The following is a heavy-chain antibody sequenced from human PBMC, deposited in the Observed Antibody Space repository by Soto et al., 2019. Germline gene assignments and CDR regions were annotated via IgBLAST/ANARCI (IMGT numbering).Heavy chain of an antibody. CDR1: GYTLTELS. D-gene: IGHD6-13*01. Sequence: ASVKVSCKVSGYTLTELSMHWVRQAPGKGLEWMGGFDPEDGETIYAQKFQGRVTMTEDTSTDTAYMELSSLRSEDTAVYYCARVSQVLYSVWNIAAAGTSTFDYWGQGTLVTVSS. J-gene: IGHJ4*02. V-gene: IGHV1-24*01. CDR2: FDPEDGET. CDR3: ARVSQVLYSVWNIAAAGTSTFDY.